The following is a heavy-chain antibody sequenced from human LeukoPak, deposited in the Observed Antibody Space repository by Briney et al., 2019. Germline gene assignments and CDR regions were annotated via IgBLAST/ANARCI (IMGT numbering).Heavy chain of an antibody. J-gene: IGHJ4*02. D-gene: IGHD3-22*01. CDR2: IIVYNGKT. V-gene: IGHV1-18*01. CDR3: GRVRGDPYYYDRSGYYPFDY. Sequence: ASMKVSYKASGYTFTSYGVSWVRQAPGQGLEWMGGIIVYNGKTNYAQKLQGRGTMTTDTSTSTAYMELRSLRSDDTAVYYCGRVRGDPYYYDRSGYYPFDYWGQGTLVTVSS. CDR1: GYTFTSYG.